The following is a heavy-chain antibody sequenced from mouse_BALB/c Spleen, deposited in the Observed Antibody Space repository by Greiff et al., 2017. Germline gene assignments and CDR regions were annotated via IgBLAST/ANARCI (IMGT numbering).Heavy chain of an antibody. CDR1: GYTFSSYW. J-gene: IGHJ3*01. Sequence: QVQLQQSGAELMKPGASVKISCKATGYTFSSYWIEWVKQRPGHGLEWIGEILPGSGSTNYNEKFKGKATFTADTSSNTAYMQLSSLTSEDSAVYYCARYDYDGRWFAYWGQGTLVTVSA. CDR2: ILPGSGST. V-gene: IGHV1-9*01. CDR3: ARYDYDGRWFAY. D-gene: IGHD2-4*01.